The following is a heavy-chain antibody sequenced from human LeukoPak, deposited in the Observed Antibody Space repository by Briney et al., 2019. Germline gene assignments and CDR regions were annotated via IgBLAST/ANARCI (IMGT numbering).Heavy chain of an antibody. V-gene: IGHV3-23*01. CDR3: ARDVRSLMDV. CDR2: IRDSGSST. Sequence: GGSLRLSCAASGFTFSSYAMSWVRQAPGKGLEWVSAIRDSGSSTHYADSVKGRFTTSRDNSKNTLFLQMNSLRAEDTAVYYCARDVRSLMDVWGQGTTVTVS. CDR1: GFTFSSYA. J-gene: IGHJ6*02. D-gene: IGHD3-10*02.